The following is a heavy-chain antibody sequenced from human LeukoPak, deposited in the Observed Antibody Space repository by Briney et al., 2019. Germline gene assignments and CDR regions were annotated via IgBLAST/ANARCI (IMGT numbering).Heavy chain of an antibody. V-gene: IGHV3-48*01. CDR1: GFTFSSYS. CDR3: AGGDYDSSAY. J-gene: IGHJ4*02. D-gene: IGHD3-22*01. Sequence: GGSLRLSCAASGFTFSSYSMNWVRQAPGKGLEWVSYISSSSSTIYYADSVKGRFTISRDNAKNSLYLQMNSLRAEDTAVYYCAGGDYDSSAYWGQGTLVTVSS. CDR2: ISSSSSTI.